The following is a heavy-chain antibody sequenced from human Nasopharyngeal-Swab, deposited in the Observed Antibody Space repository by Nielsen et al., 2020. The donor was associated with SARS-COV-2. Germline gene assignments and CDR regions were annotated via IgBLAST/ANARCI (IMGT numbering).Heavy chain of an antibody. CDR2: IYWDDDK. J-gene: IGHJ5*02. Sequence: WIRQPPGKALEWLALIYWDDDKRYSPSLKSRLTITKDTSKNQVVLTMTNMDPVDTATYYCAHGWLRLRELSLSWFDPWGQGTLVTVSS. D-gene: IGHD3-16*02. V-gene: IGHV2-5*02. CDR3: AHGWLRLRELSLSWFDP.